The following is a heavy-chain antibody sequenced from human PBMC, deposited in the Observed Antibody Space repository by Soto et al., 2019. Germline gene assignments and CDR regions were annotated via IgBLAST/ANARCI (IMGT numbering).Heavy chain of an antibody. Sequence: PGGSLRLSCAASGLTFSSYAMSWVRQAPGKGLEWVSAIRVSGGSTYYAYSVKGRFTISRDNSNNTLYLQMNSLRAEDTAVYYCAKDRPDSYGSVDPWGQVTMVTVSS. CDR2: IRVSGGST. D-gene: IGHD5-18*01. CDR1: GLTFSSYA. CDR3: AKDRPDSYGSVDP. V-gene: IGHV3-23*01. J-gene: IGHJ5*02.